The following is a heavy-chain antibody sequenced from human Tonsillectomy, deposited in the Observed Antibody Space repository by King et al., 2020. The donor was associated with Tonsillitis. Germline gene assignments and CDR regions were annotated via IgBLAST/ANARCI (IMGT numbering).Heavy chain of an antibody. J-gene: IGHJ4*02. Sequence: QLVQSGGGLVQPGGSLRLSCAASGFTFSNYHMNWVRQAPGKGLEWVSYISSSSSTIYYADSVKGRFTISRVNAKNSLFLQMNSLRVEDTAVYYCASARIRGQGTLVTVSS. CDR3: ASARI. CDR1: GFTFSNYH. CDR2: ISSSSSTI. V-gene: IGHV3-48*04.